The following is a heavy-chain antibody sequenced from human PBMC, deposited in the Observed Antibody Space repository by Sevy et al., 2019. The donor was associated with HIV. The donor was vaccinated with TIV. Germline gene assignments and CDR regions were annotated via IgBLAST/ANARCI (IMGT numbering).Heavy chain of an antibody. J-gene: IGHJ4*02. CDR2: ISYEGTET. D-gene: IGHD6-13*01. Sequence: GGSLRLSCAASGFAFSTHAMHWVRQAPGKGLEWVAVISYEGTETFYAASVEGRFTISRDNAKNSLYLQMNSLRAEDTAVYYCARDPRTAAAGTRYFDYWGQGTLVTVSS. V-gene: IGHV3-30-3*01. CDR3: ARDPRTAAAGTRYFDY. CDR1: GFAFSTHA.